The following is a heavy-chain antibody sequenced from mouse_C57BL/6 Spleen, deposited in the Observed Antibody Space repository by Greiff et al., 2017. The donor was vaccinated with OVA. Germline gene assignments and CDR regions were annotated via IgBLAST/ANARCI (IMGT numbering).Heavy chain of an antibody. Sequence: VQLQQSGPGLVQPSQSLSITCTVSGFSLTSYGVHWVRQPPGKGLAWLGVLWSGGSTDYNAAFISRLSISKDNSKSQVFFKMNSLQADDTAIYYCAKGGYEFAYWGQGTLVTVSA. CDR1: GFSLTSYG. J-gene: IGHJ3*01. CDR2: LWSGGST. V-gene: IGHV2-4*01. CDR3: AKGGYEFAY. D-gene: IGHD3-1*01.